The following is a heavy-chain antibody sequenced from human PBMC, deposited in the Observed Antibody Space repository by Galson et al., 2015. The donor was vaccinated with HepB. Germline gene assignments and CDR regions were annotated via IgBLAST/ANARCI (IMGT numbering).Heavy chain of an antibody. D-gene: IGHD5-18*01. J-gene: IGHJ6*03. Sequence: QSGAEVKKPGASVKVSCTASGYTFTSYGISWVRQAPGQGLEWMGWISAYNGNTNYAQKLQGRVTMTTDTSTSTAYMELRSLRSDDTAVYYCARADTAMVYLYYYYMDVWGKGTTVTVSS. CDR2: ISAYNGNT. CDR1: GYTFTSYG. V-gene: IGHV1-18*01. CDR3: ARADTAMVYLYYYYMDV.